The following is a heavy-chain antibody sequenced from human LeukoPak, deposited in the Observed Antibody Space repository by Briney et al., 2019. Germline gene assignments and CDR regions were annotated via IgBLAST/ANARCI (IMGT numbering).Heavy chain of an antibody. CDR1: GGSISSYY. CDR3: ASGRGTTVTPFDY. J-gene: IGHJ4*02. Sequence: SETLSLTCTVSGGSISSYYWSWIRLPPGKGLEWIGYIYYSGSTNYNPSLKSRVTISVDTSKNQFSLKLSSVTAADTAVYYCASGRGTTVTPFDYWGQGTLVTVSS. V-gene: IGHV4-59*01. D-gene: IGHD4-17*01. CDR2: IYYSGST.